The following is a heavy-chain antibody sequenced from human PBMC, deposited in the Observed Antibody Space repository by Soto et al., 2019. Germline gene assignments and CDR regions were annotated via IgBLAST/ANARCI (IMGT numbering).Heavy chain of an antibody. D-gene: IGHD3-16*02. CDR1: GYTFDGYY. CDR3: ARGPTLGELSLSVFDY. CDR2: INPNSGGT. V-gene: IGHV1-2*04. Sequence: GASVKVSCKASGYTFDGYYMHWVRQAPGQGLEWMGWINPNSGGTNYAQKFQGWVTMTRDTSISTAYMELSRLRSDDTAVYYCARGPTLGELSLSVFDYWGQGTLVNVSS. J-gene: IGHJ4*02.